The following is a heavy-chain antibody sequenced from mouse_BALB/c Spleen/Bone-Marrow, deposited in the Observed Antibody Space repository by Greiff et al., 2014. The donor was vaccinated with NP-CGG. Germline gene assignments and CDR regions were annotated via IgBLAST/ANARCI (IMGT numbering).Heavy chain of an antibody. CDR1: GFNVKNTY. CDR3: ANYYYGSHFDY. D-gene: IGHD1-1*01. Sequence: GQLKESGGALVKPGGSVKLFCTASGFNVKNTYMHWGKQRPEQGLEGIGRIDPANSNTKYDPKFQGKATITADTSSNTAYLQLSSLTSEDTAVYYCANYYYGSHFDYWGQGTTLTVSS. V-gene: IGHV14-3*02. CDR2: IDPANSNT. J-gene: IGHJ2*01.